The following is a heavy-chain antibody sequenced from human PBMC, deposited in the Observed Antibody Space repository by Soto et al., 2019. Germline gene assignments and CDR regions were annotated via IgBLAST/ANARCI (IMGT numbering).Heavy chain of an antibody. V-gene: IGHV4-31*03. CDR3: ARDRVEWLPTFFCGMDV. Sequence: PSETLSLTCTVSGGSISSGGYYWSWIRQHPGKGLEWIGYIYYSGSTYYNPSLKSRVTISVDTSKNQFSLKLSSVTAADTAVYYCARDRVEWLPTFFCGMDVWGQGTTVTVSS. CDR1: GGSISSGGYY. J-gene: IGHJ6*02. CDR2: IYYSGST. D-gene: IGHD3-3*01.